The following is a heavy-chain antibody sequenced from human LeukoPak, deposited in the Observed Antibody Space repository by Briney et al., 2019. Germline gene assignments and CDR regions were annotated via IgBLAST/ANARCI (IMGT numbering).Heavy chain of an antibody. J-gene: IGHJ4*02. CDR1: GFTFSNYD. CDR3: AKDGRDGYNSCCVDY. CDR2: ISYDGSNK. Sequence: GGSLRPSCAASGFTFSNYDMHWVRQAPGKGLEWVAVISYDGSNKYYADSVKGRFTISRDNSKNTLYLQMNSLRAEDTAVYYCAKDGRDGYNSCCVDYWGQGTLVTVSS. D-gene: IGHD5-24*01. V-gene: IGHV3-30*18.